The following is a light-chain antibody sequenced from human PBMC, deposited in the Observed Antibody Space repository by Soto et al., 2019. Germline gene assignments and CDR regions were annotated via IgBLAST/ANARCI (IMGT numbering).Light chain of an antibody. Sequence: QSVLTQPASVSGSPGQSITLSCAGTSSDIGAHNFVSWYQHHPGKAPKLIIYEVTKWPSGVSTRFSGSKAGNTASLTISGLPAEDEADYYCNSYTLSRTVVFGGGTKLTVL. J-gene: IGLJ2*01. CDR1: SSDIGAHNF. CDR3: NSYTLSRTVV. V-gene: IGLV2-14*01. CDR2: EVT.